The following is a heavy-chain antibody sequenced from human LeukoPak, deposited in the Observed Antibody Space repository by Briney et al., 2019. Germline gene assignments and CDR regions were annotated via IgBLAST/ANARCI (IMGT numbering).Heavy chain of an antibody. CDR1: GFTFSNYW. CDR2: ISGSGGST. V-gene: IGHV3-23*01. Sequence: GGSLRLSCAASGFTFSNYWMSWVRQAPGKGLEWVSGISGSGGSTHYADSVKGRFTISRDNSKNKVYLQMNSLRAEDTAIYYCAKDGSATGYYFDNWGQGTLVTVSS. CDR3: AKDGSATGYYFDN. D-gene: IGHD6-19*01. J-gene: IGHJ4*02.